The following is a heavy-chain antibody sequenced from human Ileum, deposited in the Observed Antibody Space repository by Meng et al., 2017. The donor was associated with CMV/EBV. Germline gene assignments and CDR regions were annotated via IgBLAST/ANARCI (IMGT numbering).Heavy chain of an antibody. V-gene: IGHV1-3*01. CDR2: INAGDGFT. CDR3: AREVAVAGHFDY. J-gene: IGHJ4*02. D-gene: IGHD6-19*01. Sequence: QVQLVQSGADVKKPGASVKVSCTASGYTFTSNTMHWVRQAPGQGLEWMGWINAGDGFTKYSKKFQGRVTITRDTSANTAYMEMSSLRSEDTAVYYCAREVAVAGHFDYWGQGTLVTVSS. CDR1: GYTFTSNT.